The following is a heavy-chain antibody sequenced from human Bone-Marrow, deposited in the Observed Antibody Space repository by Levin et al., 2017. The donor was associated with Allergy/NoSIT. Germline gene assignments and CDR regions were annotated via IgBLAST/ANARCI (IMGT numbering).Heavy chain of an antibody. CDR2: VYSSGST. Sequence: GSLRLSCTVSGDSMSGHYWTWIRQPAGKGLEWIGHVYSSGSTDYNSSLKSRITMSIDTSQNQFSLKLNSVTAADTAVYYCARARRYYDSSGYHEGWFDPWGQGTLVTVSS. D-gene: IGHD3-22*01. V-gene: IGHV4-4*07. J-gene: IGHJ5*02. CDR1: GDSMSGHY. CDR3: ARARRYYDSSGYHEGWFDP.